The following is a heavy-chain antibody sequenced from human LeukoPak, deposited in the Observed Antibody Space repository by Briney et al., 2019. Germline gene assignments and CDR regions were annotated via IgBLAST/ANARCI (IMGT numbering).Heavy chain of an antibody. CDR1: GGSITGSSYY. V-gene: IGHV4-39*01. Sequence: SETLSLTCTVSGGSITGSSYYWGWIRQPPGKGLEWIGSTYYSGSTYYNPSLKSRLTISVDTSKNQFSLKLTSVTAADTAVYYCARQYYDNTGYYYFDYWGQGTLVTVSS. CDR3: ARQYYDNTGYYYFDY. D-gene: IGHD3-22*01. J-gene: IGHJ4*02. CDR2: TYYSGST.